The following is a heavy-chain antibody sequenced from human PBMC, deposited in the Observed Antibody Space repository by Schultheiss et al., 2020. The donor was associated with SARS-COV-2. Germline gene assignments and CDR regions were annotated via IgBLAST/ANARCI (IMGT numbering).Heavy chain of an antibody. CDR2: ISAYNGNT. V-gene: IGHV1-18*01. D-gene: IGHD3-3*01. CDR1: GYTFTSYG. CDR3: ARPFLDWLLYSLGN. J-gene: IGHJ4*02. Sequence: ASVKVSCKASGYTFTSYGISWVRQAPGQGLEWMGWISAYNGNTNYAQKLQGRVTMTTDTSTSTAYMELRSLRSDDTAVYYCARPFLDWLLYSLGNWGQGTLVTVSS.